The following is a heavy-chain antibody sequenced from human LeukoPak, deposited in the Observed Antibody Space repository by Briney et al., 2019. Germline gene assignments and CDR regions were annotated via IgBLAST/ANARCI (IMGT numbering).Heavy chain of an antibody. CDR1: GFTFSSYE. V-gene: IGHV3-48*03. CDR2: ISSSGSTI. CDR3: ARQTRYNYGPGFDF. J-gene: IGHJ4*02. Sequence: GGSLRLSCAASGFTFSSYEMNWVRQAPGKGLEWVSYISSSGSTIYYADSVKGRFTISRDNAKNSLYLQMSSLRAEDTAVYYCARQTRYNYGPGFDFWGQGALVTVSS. D-gene: IGHD5-18*01.